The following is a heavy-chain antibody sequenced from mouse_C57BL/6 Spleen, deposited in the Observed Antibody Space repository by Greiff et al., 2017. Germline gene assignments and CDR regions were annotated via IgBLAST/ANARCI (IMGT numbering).Heavy chain of an antibody. Sequence: QVHVKQSGPELVKPGASVKISCKASGYAFSSSWMNWVKQRPGKGLEWIGRIYPGDGDTNYNGKFKGKATLTADKSSSTAYMQLSSLTSDDSAVYFCTRRDGSGSWFAYWGQGTLGTVSA. CDR3: TRRDGSGSWFAY. CDR2: IYPGDGDT. CDR1: GYAFSSSW. D-gene: IGHD1-1*01. V-gene: IGHV1-82*01. J-gene: IGHJ3*01.